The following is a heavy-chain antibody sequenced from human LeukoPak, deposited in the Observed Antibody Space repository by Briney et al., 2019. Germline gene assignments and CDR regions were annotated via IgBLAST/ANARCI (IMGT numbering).Heavy chain of an antibody. Sequence: GRSLRLSCAASGFTFSSYGMHWVRQAPGKGLEWVAVIWYDGSNKYYADSVKGRFTISRDNSKNTLYLQMNSLRAEDTAVYYCARGDDDSSGYYFFDYWGQGTLVTVSS. CDR2: IWYDGSNK. V-gene: IGHV3-33*01. J-gene: IGHJ4*02. CDR3: ARGDDDSSGYYFFDY. D-gene: IGHD3-22*01. CDR1: GFTFSSYG.